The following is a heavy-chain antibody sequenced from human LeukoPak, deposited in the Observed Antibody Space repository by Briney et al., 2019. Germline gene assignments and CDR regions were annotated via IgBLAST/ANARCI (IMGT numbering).Heavy chain of an antibody. V-gene: IGHV3-30-3*01. D-gene: IGHD3-22*01. Sequence: GRSLRLSCAASGFTFSSYAMHWVRQAPGKGLEWVAVISCDGSNKYYADSVKGRFTISRDNSKNTLYLQMNSLRAEDTAVYYCARSYYDSSGSIDYWGQGTLVTVSS. CDR2: ISCDGSNK. CDR1: GFTFSSYA. CDR3: ARSYYDSSGSIDY. J-gene: IGHJ4*02.